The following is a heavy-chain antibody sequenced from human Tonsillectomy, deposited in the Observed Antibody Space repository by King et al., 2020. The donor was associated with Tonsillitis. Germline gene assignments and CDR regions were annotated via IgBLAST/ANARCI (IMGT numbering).Heavy chain of an antibody. CDR1: GFTFSDYY. Sequence: HVQLVESGGGLVKPGGSLRLSCAASGFTFSDYYMTWIRQAPGKGLEWVSYITSSSIYTNYADSVRGRFTISRDNAKNSLYLQMHSLRAEDTAVYYCATGFGEHHNWFDPWGQGTLVTVSS. CDR2: ITSSSIYT. CDR3: ATGFGEHHNWFDP. V-gene: IGHV3-11*05. J-gene: IGHJ5*02. D-gene: IGHD3-10*01.